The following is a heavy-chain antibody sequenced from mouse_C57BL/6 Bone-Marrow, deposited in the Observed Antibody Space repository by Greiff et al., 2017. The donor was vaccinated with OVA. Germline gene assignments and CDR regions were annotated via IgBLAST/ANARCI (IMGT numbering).Heavy chain of an antibody. V-gene: IGHV1-5*01. Sequence: EVQLQQSGTVLARPGASVKMSCKTSGYTFTSYWMHWVKQRPGQGLEWIGAIYPGNSDTSYNQKFKGKAKLTAVTSASTAYMELSSLTNEDSAVYYCTRHYYYGSSPDDWGQGTTLTVSS. CDR3: TRHYYYGSSPDD. CDR2: IYPGNSDT. J-gene: IGHJ2*01. CDR1: GYTFTSYW. D-gene: IGHD1-1*01.